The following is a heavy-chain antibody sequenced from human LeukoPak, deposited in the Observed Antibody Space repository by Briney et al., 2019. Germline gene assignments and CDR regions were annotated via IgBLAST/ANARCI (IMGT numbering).Heavy chain of an antibody. CDR1: GYTFNTYG. V-gene: IGHV1-8*02. CDR3: ARGPIAAAGDY. Sequence: ASVKVSCKASGYTFNTYGITWVRQAPGQGLEWMGWISPYNGNTNYAQKFQGRVTMTRNTSISTAYMELSSLRSEDTAVYYCARGPIAAAGDYWGQGTLVTVSS. J-gene: IGHJ4*02. CDR2: ISPYNGNT. D-gene: IGHD6-13*01.